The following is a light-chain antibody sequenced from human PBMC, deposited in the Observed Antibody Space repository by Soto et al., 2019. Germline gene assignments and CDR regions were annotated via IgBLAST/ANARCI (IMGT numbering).Light chain of an antibody. CDR3: MQSTQLRT. CDR1: QSLLHSDGNTY. CDR2: QIS. Sequence: DIVMTQTPLSSPVTLGQPASISCRSSQSLLHSDGNTYSSWLQQRPGQPPRLLIYQISKRFSGVPDRFSGSGAGTDFTLKISRVESEDVGIYYCMQSTQLRTFGQGTKVDI. J-gene: IGKJ1*01. V-gene: IGKV2-24*01.